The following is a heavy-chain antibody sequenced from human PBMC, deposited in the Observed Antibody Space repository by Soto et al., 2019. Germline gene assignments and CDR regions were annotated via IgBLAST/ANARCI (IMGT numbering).Heavy chain of an antibody. CDR1: GDTFTNHV. Sequence: QVQLVQSGDEVKKPGSSVKVSCKASGDTFTNHVFNWVRQAPGQGLEWMGGIISLFGTPNYSRRFQGRVTITADESTATSYMELSSLRSDDAAVYYSARDLGSGCGRGDYWGQGTLVTVSS. CDR3: ARDLGSGCGRGDY. J-gene: IGHJ4*02. V-gene: IGHV1-69*12. D-gene: IGHD3-22*01. CDR2: IISLFGTP.